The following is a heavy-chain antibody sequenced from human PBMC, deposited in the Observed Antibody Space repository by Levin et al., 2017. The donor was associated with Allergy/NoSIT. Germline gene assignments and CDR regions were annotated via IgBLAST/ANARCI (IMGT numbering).Heavy chain of an antibody. CDR3: AKDWFWSGIIEGPDAFDI. CDR2: ISGSGGST. D-gene: IGHD3-3*01. Sequence: GGSLRLSCAASGFTFSSYAMSWVRQAPGKGLEWVSAISGSGGSTYYADSVKGRFTISRDNSKNTLYLQMNSLRAEDTAVYYCAKDWFWSGIIEGPDAFDIWGQGTMVTVSS. J-gene: IGHJ3*02. V-gene: IGHV3-23*01. CDR1: GFTFSSYA.